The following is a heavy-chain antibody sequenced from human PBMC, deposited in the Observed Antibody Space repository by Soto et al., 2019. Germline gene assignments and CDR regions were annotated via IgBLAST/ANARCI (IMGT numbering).Heavy chain of an antibody. CDR3: ARDRRTTRGWYFDL. CDR1: GFTFSDYY. Sequence: QEQLVESGGGLVKPGGSLRLSCAASGFTFSDYYVNWIRQAPGKGLEWISYISHGGDTIFYADSVKGRFTISRDNAKNSLYLQLHSLRAEDTAVYYCARDRRTTRGWYFDLWGRGTLVTVSS. CDR2: ISHGGDTI. V-gene: IGHV3-11*01. J-gene: IGHJ2*01.